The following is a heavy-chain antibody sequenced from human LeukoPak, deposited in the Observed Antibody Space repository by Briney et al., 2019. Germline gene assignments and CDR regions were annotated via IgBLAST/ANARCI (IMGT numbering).Heavy chain of an antibody. J-gene: IGHJ3*02. Sequence: PGGSLRLSCAASVFSFSYFWMHLVRQAPGKGLVWVSRINRDGSGTSYADSVKGRFPISRDNAKNTLSLQMNSLRAEDTAVYYCTRELEYRGSPDDAFDIWGQGTMVTVSS. D-gene: IGHD1-26*01. CDR2: INRDGSGT. V-gene: IGHV3-74*01. CDR1: VFSFSYFW. CDR3: TRELEYRGSPDDAFDI.